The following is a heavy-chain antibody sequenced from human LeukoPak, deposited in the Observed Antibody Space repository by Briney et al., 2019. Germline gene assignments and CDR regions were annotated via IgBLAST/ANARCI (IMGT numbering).Heavy chain of an antibody. CDR2: INWNGGST. V-gene: IGHV3-20*01. CDR1: GFTFDDYG. J-gene: IGHJ4*02. CDR3: ARAPFAAVAAPSGREDY. Sequence: AGGSLRLSRAASGFTFDDYGMSWVRQAPGKGLEWVSGINWNGGSTGYADSVKGRFTISRDNAKNSLYLQMNSLRAEDTALYHCARAPFAAVAAPSGREDYWGQGTLVTVSS. D-gene: IGHD6-19*01.